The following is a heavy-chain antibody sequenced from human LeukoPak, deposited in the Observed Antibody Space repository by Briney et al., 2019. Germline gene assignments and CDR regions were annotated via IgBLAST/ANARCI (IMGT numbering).Heavy chain of an antibody. CDR3: ARGGLRHNWFDP. D-gene: IGHD3-10*01. CDR1: GFTFSSYS. CDR2: ISSSSSYI. Sequence: GGSLRLSCAASGFTFSSYSMNWVRQAPGKGLAWVSSISSSSSYIYYADSVKGRFTISRDNAKNSLYLQMNSLRAEDTAVYYCARGGLRHNWFDPWGQGTLVTVSS. V-gene: IGHV3-21*01. J-gene: IGHJ5*02.